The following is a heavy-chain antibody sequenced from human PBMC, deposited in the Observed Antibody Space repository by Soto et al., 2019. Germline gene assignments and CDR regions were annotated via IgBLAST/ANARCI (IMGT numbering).Heavy chain of an antibody. CDR1: GYTFTSYA. D-gene: IGHD6-13*01. J-gene: IGHJ4*02. CDR2: INAGNGNT. Sequence: ASVKVSCKASGYTFTSYAMHWVRQAPGQRLEWMGWINAGNGNTKYSQKFQGRVTITRDTSASTAYMELSSLRSEDTAVYYCASHSVRAAAGTFGHYYFDYWGQGTLVTVSS. V-gene: IGHV1-3*01. CDR3: ASHSVRAAAGTFGHYYFDY.